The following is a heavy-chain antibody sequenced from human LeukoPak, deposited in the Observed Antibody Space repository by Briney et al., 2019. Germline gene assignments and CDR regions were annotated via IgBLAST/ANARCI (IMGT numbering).Heavy chain of an antibody. CDR2: INKDGSEK. D-gene: IGHD3-10*01. J-gene: IGHJ5*02. V-gene: IGHV3-7*01. CDR3: ARDHGSGSYWEGFDP. Sequence: GRSLRLSCAASGFTFSSYWMSWVRQAPGKGLEWVANINKDGSEKYYVDSVKGRFTISRDNAKNSLYLQMNSLRAEDTAVYYCARDHGSGSYWEGFDPWGQGTLVTVSS. CDR1: GFTFSSYW.